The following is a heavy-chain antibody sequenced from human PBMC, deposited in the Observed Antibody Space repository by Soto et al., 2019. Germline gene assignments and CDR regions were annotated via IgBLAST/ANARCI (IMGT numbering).Heavy chain of an antibody. V-gene: IGHV5-51*01. J-gene: IGHJ4*02. Sequence: GASQKISWDASGYIFTIYWIGWVRQIPGKGLEWMGIIYPGAADTGYSASLQGQVTISANKSTSTAYLQWRSLKASDTAMYYCARGPVIEYSSSSAYFDYWGQGTLVTVSS. CDR3: ARGPVIEYSSSSAYFDY. CDR2: IYPGAADT. CDR1: GYIFTIYW. D-gene: IGHD6-6*01.